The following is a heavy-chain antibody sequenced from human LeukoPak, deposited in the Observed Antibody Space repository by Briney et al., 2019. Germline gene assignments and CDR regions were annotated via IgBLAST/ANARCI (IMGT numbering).Heavy chain of an antibody. Sequence: PGGSVRLSCEASGFTFSSYGMHWVRQAPGKGLEWVAFIRYDGSNKYYGDSVKGRFTISRDNAKNTLYLQMNSLRAEDTAVYYCAKETIDAFDIWGQGTMVTVSS. V-gene: IGHV3-30*02. J-gene: IGHJ3*02. CDR1: GFTFSSYG. CDR3: AKETIDAFDI. CDR2: IRYDGSNK. D-gene: IGHD4/OR15-4a*01.